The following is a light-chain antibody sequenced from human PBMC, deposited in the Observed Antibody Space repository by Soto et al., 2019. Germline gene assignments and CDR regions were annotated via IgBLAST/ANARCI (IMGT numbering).Light chain of an antibody. CDR1: QSVSTF. J-gene: IGKJ4*01. Sequence: IVWTQSPATLSCSPGEIATLSFRASQSVSTFLAWYQHKPGQAPRLLIYDASNRATGIPDRFRGSGSGTDFTLTISSLEPEDFALYYCQQGTDWPLTFGGGTKVDIK. CDR3: QQGTDWPLT. V-gene: IGKV3-11*01. CDR2: DAS.